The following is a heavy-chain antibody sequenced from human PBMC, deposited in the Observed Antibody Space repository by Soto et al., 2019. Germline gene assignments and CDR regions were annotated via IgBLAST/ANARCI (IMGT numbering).Heavy chain of an antibody. CDR1: GGSISSGDYY. CDR2: IYYSGST. Sequence: SETLSLTCTVSGGSISSGDYYWSWIRQPPGKGLEWIGYIYYSGSTYYNPSLKSRVTISVDTSKNQFSLKLSSVTAADTAVYYCAREAWDYYDSSGPKGYFDYRGQGTLVTVSS. D-gene: IGHD3-22*01. J-gene: IGHJ4*02. CDR3: AREAWDYYDSSGPKGYFDY. V-gene: IGHV4-30-4*01.